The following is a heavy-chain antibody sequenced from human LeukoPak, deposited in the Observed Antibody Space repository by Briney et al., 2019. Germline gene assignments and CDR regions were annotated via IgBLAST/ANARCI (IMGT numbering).Heavy chain of an antibody. J-gene: IGHJ4*02. D-gene: IGHD3-22*01. V-gene: IGHV3-48*01. CDR3: AREPRSSGYYYFNY. CDR2: ISSSDSSI. CDR1: GFTLSSYS. Sequence: PGGSLRLSCAASGFTLSSYSMNWVRQAPGKGLEWVSYISSSDSSIYYADSVKGRFTISRDNAKNSLYLQMNSLRAEDTAVYYCAREPRSSGYYYFNYWGQGTLVTVSS.